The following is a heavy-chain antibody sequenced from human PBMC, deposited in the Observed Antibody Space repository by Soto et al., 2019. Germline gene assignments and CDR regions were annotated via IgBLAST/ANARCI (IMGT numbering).Heavy chain of an antibody. CDR2: ISAYNGNA. V-gene: IGHV1-18*01. Sequence: ASVKVSCKASGYTFTSYGISWVRQAPGQGLEWMGWISAYNGNANYAQKLQGRVTMTTDTSTSTAYMELRSLRSDDTAVYYCARVERRNIVATTDYYYYYMDVWGKGTTVTVSS. CDR3: ARVERRNIVATTDYYYYYMDV. D-gene: IGHD5-12*01. CDR1: GYTFTSYG. J-gene: IGHJ6*03.